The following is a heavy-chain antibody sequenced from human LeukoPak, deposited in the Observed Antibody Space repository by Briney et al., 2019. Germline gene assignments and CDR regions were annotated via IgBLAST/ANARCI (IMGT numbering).Heavy chain of an antibody. CDR3: ARLDGSSVDFDY. V-gene: IGHV3-21*01. J-gene: IGHJ4*02. CDR2: ISSSSSYI. CDR1: GFTFSSYS. Sequence: TGGSLSLSCAASGFTFSSYSMNWVRQAPGKGLEWVSSISSSSSYIYYADSVKGRFTISRDNAKNSLYLQMNSLRAEDTAVYYCARLDGSSVDFDYWGQGTLVTVSS. D-gene: IGHD6-6*01.